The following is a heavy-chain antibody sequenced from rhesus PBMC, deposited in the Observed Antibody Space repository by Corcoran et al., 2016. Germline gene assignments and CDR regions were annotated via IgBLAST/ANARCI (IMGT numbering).Heavy chain of an antibody. CDR1: GGPIRSSNW. D-gene: IGHD4-23*01. V-gene: IGHV4S12*01. J-gene: IGHJ4*01. CDR3: ARGTVTTKRSPHFDY. CDR2: IYSNTEST. Sequence: QVQLQESGPGLVKPSETLSLTCAVSGGPIRSSNWWSWIRPPPRKGLEWIGGIYSNTESTNYTPSLKNRVTISKDTSKNQFSLKLSSVTAADTAVYYCARGTVTTKRSPHFDYWGQGVLVTVSS.